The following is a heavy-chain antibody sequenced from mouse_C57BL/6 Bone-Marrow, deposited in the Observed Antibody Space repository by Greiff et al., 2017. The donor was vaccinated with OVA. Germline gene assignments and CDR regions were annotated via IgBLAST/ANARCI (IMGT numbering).Heavy chain of an antibody. V-gene: IGHV2-3*01. CDR2: IWGDGSP. J-gene: IGHJ3*01. Sequence: VHLVESGPGLVAPSQSLSITCTVSGFSFTRSGVSWVCQPPGKGLEGLGGIWGDGSPNFHSALISRLSISKDNSKSQVFLKLNSLQTDDTAAYYCAKLSSNPAWFAYWGQGTLVTVSA. CDR1: GFSFTRSG. CDR3: AKLSSNPAWFAY. D-gene: IGHD2-5*01.